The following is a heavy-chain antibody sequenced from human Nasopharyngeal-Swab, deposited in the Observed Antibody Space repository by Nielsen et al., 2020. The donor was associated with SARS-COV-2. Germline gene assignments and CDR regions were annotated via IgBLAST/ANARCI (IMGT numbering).Heavy chain of an antibody. Sequence: SETLFLTCAVYGGSFSGYSWSWIRQPPGKGLEWIGEINHSGSTNYNPSLKSRVTISVDTSKNQFSLKLSSVTAADTAVYYCARGAQLGSGGSQYYYYYYGMDVWGQGTTVTVSS. CDR3: ARGAQLGSGGSQYYYYYYGMDV. CDR2: INHSGST. D-gene: IGHD2-15*01. J-gene: IGHJ6*02. V-gene: IGHV4-34*01. CDR1: GGSFSGYS.